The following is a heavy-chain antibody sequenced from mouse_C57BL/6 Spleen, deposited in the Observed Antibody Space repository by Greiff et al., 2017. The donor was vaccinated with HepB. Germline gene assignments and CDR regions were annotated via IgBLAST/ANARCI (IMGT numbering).Heavy chain of an antibody. CDR2: INPGSGGT. CDR3: ARGPLYYYGRSPYDFDY. V-gene: IGHV1-54*01. D-gene: IGHD1-1*01. J-gene: IGHJ2*01. CDR1: GYAFTNYL. Sequence: VQLQESGAELVRPGTSVKVSCKASGYAFTNYLIEWVKQRPGQGLEWIGVINPGSGGTNYNEKFKGKATLTADKSSSTAYMQLSSLTSEDSAVYFCARGPLYYYGRSPYDFDYWGQGTTLTVSS.